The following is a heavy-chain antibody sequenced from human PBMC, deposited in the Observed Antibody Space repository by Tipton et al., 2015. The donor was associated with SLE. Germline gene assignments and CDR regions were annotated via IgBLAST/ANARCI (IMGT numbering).Heavy chain of an antibody. Sequence: SLRLSCAASGFTVSSNYMSWVRQAPGKGLEWVSVIYSGGSTYYADSVKGRFTISRDNSKNTLYLQMNSLRAEDTAVYYCARVRVAAAGADYRGQGTLVTVSS. CDR2: IYSGGST. CDR1: GFTVSSNY. D-gene: IGHD6-13*01. V-gene: IGHV3-53*05. J-gene: IGHJ4*02. CDR3: ARVRVAAAGADY.